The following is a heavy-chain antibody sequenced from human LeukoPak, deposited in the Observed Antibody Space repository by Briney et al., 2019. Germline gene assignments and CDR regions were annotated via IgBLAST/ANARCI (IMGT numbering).Heavy chain of an antibody. CDR3: ARDYGGQVIPANWFDP. CDR1: GFTVSSNY. J-gene: IGHJ5*02. D-gene: IGHD2-15*01. Sequence: GGSLRLSCAASGFTVSSNYMSWVRQAPGKGLEWVSVIYSGGSTYYADSVKGRFTISRDNSKNTLYLQMNSLRAEDTAVYYCARDYGGQVIPANWFDPWGQGTLVTVSS. V-gene: IGHV3-66*01. CDR2: IYSGGST.